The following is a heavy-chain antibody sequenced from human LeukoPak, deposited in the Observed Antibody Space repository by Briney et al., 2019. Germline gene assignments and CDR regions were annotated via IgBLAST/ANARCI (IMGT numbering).Heavy chain of an antibody. D-gene: IGHD4-11*01. J-gene: IGHJ6*03. CDR3: ARERGPLRTDYGNYTGSRYYYYYYMDV. Sequence: SETLSLTCTVSGDSISSGDYYWSWIRQPPGKGLEWIGYIYYSGSTNYNPSLKSRVTISVDTSKNQFSLKLSSVTAADTAVYYCARERGPLRTDYGNYTGSRYYYYYYMDVWGKGTTVTVSS. V-gene: IGHV4-61*08. CDR1: GDSISSGDYY. CDR2: IYYSGST.